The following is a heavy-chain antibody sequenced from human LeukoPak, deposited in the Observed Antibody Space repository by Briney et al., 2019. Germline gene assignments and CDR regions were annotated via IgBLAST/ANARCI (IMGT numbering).Heavy chain of an antibody. CDR3: ARDVAVAGTEYYYYGMDV. V-gene: IGHV5-51*01. Sequence: GESLKISCKGSGYSFTSYWIGWVRQMPGKGLEWMGIIYPGDSDTRYSPSFQGQVTISADKSISTAYLQWSSLKASDTAMYYCARDVAVAGTEYYYYGMDVWGQGTTVTVSS. CDR1: GYSFTSYW. J-gene: IGHJ6*02. D-gene: IGHD6-19*01. CDR2: IYPGDSDT.